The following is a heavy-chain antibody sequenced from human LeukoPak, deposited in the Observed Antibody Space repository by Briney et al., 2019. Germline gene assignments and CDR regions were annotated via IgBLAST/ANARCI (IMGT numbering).Heavy chain of an antibody. CDR2: IYYSGST. V-gene: IGHV4-39*01. CDR1: GGSISSSSYY. D-gene: IGHD3-10*01. CDR3: ARVLLWFGELWKVSWFDP. Sequence: SETLSLTCTVSGGSISSSSYYWGWIRQPPGKGLEWIGSIYYSGSTYYNPPLKSRVTISVDTSKNQFSLKLSSVTAADTAVYYCARVLLWFGELWKVSWFDPWGQGTLVTVSS. J-gene: IGHJ5*02.